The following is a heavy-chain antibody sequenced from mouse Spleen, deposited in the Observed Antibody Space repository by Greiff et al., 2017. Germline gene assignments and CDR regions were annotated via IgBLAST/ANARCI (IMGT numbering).Heavy chain of an antibody. CDR3: ARSGGYYYGSSPYWYCDV. CDR2: IYPGDGDT. CDR1: GYAFSSSW. V-gene: IGHV1-82*01. J-gene: IGHJ1*01. Sequence: QVQLQQPGAELVKPGASVKISCKASGYAFSSSWMNWVKQRPGKGLEWIGRIYPGDGDTNYNGKFKGKATLTADKSSSTAYMQLSSLTSEDSAVYFCARSGGYYYGSSPYWYCDVWGAGTTVTVSS. D-gene: IGHD1-1*01.